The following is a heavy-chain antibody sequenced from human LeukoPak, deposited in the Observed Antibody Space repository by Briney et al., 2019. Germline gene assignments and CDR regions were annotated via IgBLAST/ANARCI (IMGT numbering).Heavy chain of an antibody. V-gene: IGHV3-23*01. CDR2: ISGSGGST. Sequence: GGSLRLSCAASGFTFSSYAMSWVRQAPGKGLEWVSAISGSGGSTYYADSVKGRFTISRDNSKNTPYLQMNSLRAEDTAVYYCAKDGDSSSSGYYYFYMDVWGKGTTVTVSS. CDR1: GFTFSSYA. J-gene: IGHJ6*03. CDR3: AKDGDSSSSGYYYFYMDV. D-gene: IGHD6-6*01.